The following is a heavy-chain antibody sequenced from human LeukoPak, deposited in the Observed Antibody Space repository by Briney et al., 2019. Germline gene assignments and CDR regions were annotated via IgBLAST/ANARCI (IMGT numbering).Heavy chain of an antibody. CDR2: IYHSGST. CDR3: ARDTDYYDSSGYSRYYFDY. D-gene: IGHD3-22*01. Sequence: SETLSLTCTVSGYSISSGYYWGWIRQPPGKGLEWIGSIYHSGSTYYNPSLKSRVTISVDTSKNQFSLKLSSVTAADTAVYYCARDTDYYDSSGYSRYYFDYWGQGTLVTVSS. V-gene: IGHV4-38-2*02. CDR1: GYSISSGYY. J-gene: IGHJ4*02.